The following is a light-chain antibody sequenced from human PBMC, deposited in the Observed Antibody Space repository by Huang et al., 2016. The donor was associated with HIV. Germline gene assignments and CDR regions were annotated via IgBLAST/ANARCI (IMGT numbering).Light chain of an antibody. Sequence: EILLTQFPGTLSLSPGERAILSCRASQSVDTYLAWYQQRPGQPPRLLIYDAASRAIGIPDRFSGSGSVTDFTLTISRLELEDFAVYFCQQSHSSPRTFGQGARLDI. CDR1: QSVDTY. V-gene: IGKV3-20*01. CDR2: DAA. CDR3: QQSHSSPRT. J-gene: IGKJ2*01.